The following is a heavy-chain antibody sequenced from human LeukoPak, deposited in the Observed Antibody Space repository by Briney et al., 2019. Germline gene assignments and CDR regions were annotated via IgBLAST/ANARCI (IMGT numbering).Heavy chain of an antibody. CDR1: GFTFSSYA. D-gene: IGHD1-1*01. CDR3: AKEQGGWNDHYDGFDI. CDR2: ISGSGGST. V-gene: IGHV3-23*01. J-gene: IGHJ3*02. Sequence: GGSLRLSCAASGFTFSSYAMSWVRQAPGKGLEWVSAISGSGGSTSYADSVKGRFPISRDNSKNTLYLQMNSLRAEDTAVYYCAKEQGGWNDHYDGFDIWGQGTMVTVSS.